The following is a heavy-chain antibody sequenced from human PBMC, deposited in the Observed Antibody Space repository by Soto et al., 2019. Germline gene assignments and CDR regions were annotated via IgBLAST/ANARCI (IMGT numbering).Heavy chain of an antibody. CDR3: AKMVGATLIDY. J-gene: IGHJ4*02. CDR1: GGSISSTSSYEW. CDR2: IYHSGST. V-gene: IGHV4-4*02. Sequence: QVQLQESGSGLVKPSGTLSLTCTVSGGSISSTSSYEWWSWVRQPPGKGLEWLGEIYHSGSTNYNPSLKRRVTMSVDKSKTQFSLRLSSVTAADTAVYYCAKMVGATLIDYWGQGSLVTVSS. D-gene: IGHD1-26*01.